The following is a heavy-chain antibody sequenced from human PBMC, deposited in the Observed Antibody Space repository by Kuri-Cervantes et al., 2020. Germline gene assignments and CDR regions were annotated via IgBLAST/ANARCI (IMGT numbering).Heavy chain of an antibody. Sequence: GESLKISCAASGFTFSHAWMSWVRQAPGKGLEWIGRIRARHEGGAIDYAGPAKERFTISRDDSKNTLYLEINSLKPEDTAVYYCTTDLTGDSGAISKMPWCAFDIWGQGTMVTVSS. V-gene: IGHV3-15*01. CDR3: TTDLTGDSGAISKMPWCAFDI. CDR2: IRARHEGGAI. D-gene: IGHD7-27*01. J-gene: IGHJ3*02. CDR1: GFTFSHAW.